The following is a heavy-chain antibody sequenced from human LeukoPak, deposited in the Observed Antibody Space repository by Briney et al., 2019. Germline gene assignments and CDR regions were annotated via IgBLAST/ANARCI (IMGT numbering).Heavy chain of an antibody. J-gene: IGHJ4*02. CDR1: GFTFSRHS. CDR3: ARDFSYYGSGYFDY. D-gene: IGHD3-10*01. CDR2: ISSSSSYI. Sequence: GGSLRLSCAASGFTFSRHSINWVRQAPGKGLEWVSSISSSSSYIYYADSVKGRFTISRDNAKNSLYLQMNSLRAEDTAVYYCARDFSYYGSGYFDYWGQGTLVTVSS. V-gene: IGHV3-21*01.